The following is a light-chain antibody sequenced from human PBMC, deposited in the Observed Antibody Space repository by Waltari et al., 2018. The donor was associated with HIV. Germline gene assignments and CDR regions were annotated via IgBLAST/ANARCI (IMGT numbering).Light chain of an antibody. V-gene: IGLV2-23*02. J-gene: IGLJ2*01. CDR1: SSDVGGYNY. CDR3: CSHAGTTTLV. Sequence: QSALTQPASVSGSPGQSITISCTGTSSDVGGYNYVSWYQQHPGKAPKLMIYDINKPPSGVSNRCSGAKSGNTASLTSSGVQAEDEADYYCCSHAGTTTLVFGGGTKLTVL. CDR2: DIN.